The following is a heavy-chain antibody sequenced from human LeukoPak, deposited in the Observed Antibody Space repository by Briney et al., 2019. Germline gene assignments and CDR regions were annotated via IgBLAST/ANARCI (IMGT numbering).Heavy chain of an antibody. J-gene: IGHJ5*01. CDR1: GIRFSYYW. CDR2: MNQDGSER. CDR3: VTESDRGPDS. V-gene: IGHV3-7*01. Sequence: GGSLRLSCAASGIRFSYYWMSWVRQTPLKGLQWVATMNQDGSERYYVDSVKGRFIISRDNAKNSLFLQMNSLRVEDTADYYCVTESDRGPDSWGQGTLFTVSS.